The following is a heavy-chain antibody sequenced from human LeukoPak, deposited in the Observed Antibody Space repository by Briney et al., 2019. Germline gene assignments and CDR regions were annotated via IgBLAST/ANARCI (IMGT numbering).Heavy chain of an antibody. Sequence: SETLSLTCTVSGGSISSSSYYWGWIRQPPGKGLEWIGSIYYSGSTYYNPSLKSRVTISVDTSKNQFSLKLSSVTAADTAVYYCAKDQTAQTPVTAAFDIWGQGTMVTVSS. D-gene: IGHD1-14*01. CDR2: IYYSGST. CDR3: AKDQTAQTPVTAAFDI. V-gene: IGHV4-39*02. CDR1: GGSISSSSYY. J-gene: IGHJ3*02.